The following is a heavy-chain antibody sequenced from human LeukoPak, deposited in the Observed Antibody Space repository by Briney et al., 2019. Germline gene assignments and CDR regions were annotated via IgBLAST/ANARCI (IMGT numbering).Heavy chain of an antibody. Sequence: PGGSLRLSCAASGFTFSSYRMNWVRQAPGKGLEWVSSISTGSSNIYYADSVKGRFIISRDNAKNSLYLQMNSLRAEDTAVYYCARTLDYYFDYWGQGTLVTVSS. CDR2: ISTGSSNI. CDR3: ARTLDYYFDY. V-gene: IGHV3-21*01. J-gene: IGHJ4*02. CDR1: GFTFSSYR. D-gene: IGHD1-1*01.